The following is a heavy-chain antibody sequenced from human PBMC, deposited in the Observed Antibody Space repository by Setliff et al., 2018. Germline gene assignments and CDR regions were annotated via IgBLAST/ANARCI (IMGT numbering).Heavy chain of an antibody. D-gene: IGHD1-20*01. V-gene: IGHV3-23*03. Sequence: GESLKISYVGSGFSFSTYSMAWVRQAPGKGLQWVSGIYGGGGNGGRNTFYADSVKGRFTISRDNSENTLYLQMNSLRAEDTALYHCAKDRVPDGIWDFDSWGPGSLVTVSS. CDR3: AKDRVPDGIWDFDS. J-gene: IGHJ5*01. CDR2: IYGGGGNGGRNT. CDR1: GFSFSTYS.